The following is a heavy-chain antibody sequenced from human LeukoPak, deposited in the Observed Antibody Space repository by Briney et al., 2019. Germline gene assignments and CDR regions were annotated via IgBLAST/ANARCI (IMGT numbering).Heavy chain of an antibody. J-gene: IGHJ4*02. D-gene: IGHD6-19*01. V-gene: IGHV3-23*01. Sequence: GGSLRLSCAASGFTFSSYSMSWVRQAPGKGLEWVSAISGSGGSTYYADSVKGRFTISRDNSKNTLYLQMNSLRAEDTAVYYCAKGPGYSSGWPLNWGQGTLVTVSS. CDR3: AKGPGYSSGWPLN. CDR2: ISGSGGST. CDR1: GFTFSSYS.